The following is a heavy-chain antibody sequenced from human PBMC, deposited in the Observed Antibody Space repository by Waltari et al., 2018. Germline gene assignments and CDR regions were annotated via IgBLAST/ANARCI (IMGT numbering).Heavy chain of an antibody. CDR2: SYYSGST. CDR1: GGSISSYY. J-gene: IGHJ6*02. Sequence: QVQLQESGPGLVKPSETLSLTCTVSGGSISSYYWSWIRQPPGKGLEWIGYSYYSGSTNYNPSLKSRVTISVDTSKNQFSLKLSSVTAADTAVYYCARDPRRAVAGTFYYYGMDVWGQGTTVTVSS. V-gene: IGHV4-59*01. D-gene: IGHD6-19*01. CDR3: ARDPRRAVAGTFYYYGMDV.